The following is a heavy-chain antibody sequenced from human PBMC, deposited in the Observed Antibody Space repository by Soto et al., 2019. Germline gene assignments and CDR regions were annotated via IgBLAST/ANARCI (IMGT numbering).Heavy chain of an antibody. CDR2: IYYSGST. CDR3: ARQTLIAAARLNGYYYYMDV. J-gene: IGHJ6*03. CDR1: GGSISSGGYY. V-gene: IGHV4-31*03. D-gene: IGHD6-13*01. Sequence: SETLSLTCTVSGGSISSGGYYWSWIRQHPGKGLEWIGYIYYSGSTNYNPSLKSRVTISVDTSKNQFSLKLSSVTAADTAVYYCARQTLIAAARLNGYYYYMDVWGKGTTVTVSS.